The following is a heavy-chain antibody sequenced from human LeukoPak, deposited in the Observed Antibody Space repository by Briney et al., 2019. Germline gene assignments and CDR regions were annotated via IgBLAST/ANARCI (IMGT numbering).Heavy chain of an antibody. CDR2: TYYRSKWYN. V-gene: IGHV6-1*01. J-gene: IGHJ5*02. CDR3: AGGGIAAAGTNWFDP. Sequence: SQTLSLTCAISGDSVSSNSAAWNWIRQSPSRGLEWLGRTYYRSKWYNDYAVSVKSRITINPDTSKNQFSLQLNSVTPEDMAVYYCAGGGIAAAGTNWFDPWGQGTLVTVSS. D-gene: IGHD6-13*01. CDR1: GDSVSSNSAA.